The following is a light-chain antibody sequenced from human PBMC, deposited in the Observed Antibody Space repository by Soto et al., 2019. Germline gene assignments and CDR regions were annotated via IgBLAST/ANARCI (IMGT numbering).Light chain of an antibody. CDR1: QSVSSSY. J-gene: IGKJ1*01. CDR2: GAS. Sequence: EIVLTQSPGTLSLSPGERATLSCRASQSVSSSYLAWYQQKPGQAPRLLIYGASSRATGIPDRFSGSGSGTDFTLTISRLEPEDFAVYYCQQGSTWPTFGQGTRVDIK. CDR3: QQGSTWPT. V-gene: IGKV3D-20*02.